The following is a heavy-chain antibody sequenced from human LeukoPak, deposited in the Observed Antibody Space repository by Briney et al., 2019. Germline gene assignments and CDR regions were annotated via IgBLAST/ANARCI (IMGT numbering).Heavy chain of an antibody. CDR3: ARSTYSSGWRDY. J-gene: IGHJ4*02. CDR1: GFTFSSHA. V-gene: IGHV3-23*01. D-gene: IGHD6-19*01. CDR2: ISGNGANT. Sequence: GGSLRLSCAPSGFTFSSHAMSWVRQAPGKGLEWVSGISGNGANTYYADSVKGRFTISRDNSKNTLYLQMNSLRAEDTAVYYCARSTYSSGWRDYWGQGTLLAVSS.